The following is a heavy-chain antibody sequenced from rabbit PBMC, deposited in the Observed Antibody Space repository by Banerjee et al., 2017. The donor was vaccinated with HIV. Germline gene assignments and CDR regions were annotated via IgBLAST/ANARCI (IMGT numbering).Heavy chain of an antibody. J-gene: IGHJ4*01. CDR1: GFSFSSSYW. Sequence: QSLEESGGDLVKPGASLTLTCTASGFSFSSSYWIWWVRQAPGKGLEWIAGIYAGSSGNTYYASWAKGRFTISKTSSTTVTLQMTSLTAADTATYFCAREDAGYAGYGDTTVDIMGYYFKLWGPGTLVTVS. D-gene: IGHD7-1*01. V-gene: IGHV1S40*01. CDR3: AREDAGYAGYGDTTVDIMGYYFKL. CDR2: IYAGSSGNT.